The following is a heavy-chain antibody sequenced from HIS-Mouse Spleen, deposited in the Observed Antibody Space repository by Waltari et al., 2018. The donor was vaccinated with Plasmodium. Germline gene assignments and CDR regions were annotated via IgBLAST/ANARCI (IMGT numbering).Heavy chain of an antibody. V-gene: IGHV3-33*06. CDR2: IWEDGSNK. CDR3: AKEEGNWNDDDAFDI. Sequence: QVQLVESGGGVVQPGRSLRLSCAASGFTFSSYGMHWVRQAPGEGREWGAVIWEDGSNKNYADSVKGRFTNARDNSKNTLYLQMNSLRAEDTAVYYCAKEEGNWNDDDAFDIWGQGTMVTVSS. D-gene: IGHD1-1*01. CDR1: GFTFSSYG. J-gene: IGHJ3*02.